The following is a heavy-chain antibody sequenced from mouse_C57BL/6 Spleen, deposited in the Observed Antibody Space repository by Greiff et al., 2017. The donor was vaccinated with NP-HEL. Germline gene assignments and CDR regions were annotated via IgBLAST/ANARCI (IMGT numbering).Heavy chain of an antibody. V-gene: IGHV1-69*01. CDR1: GYTFTSYW. Sequence: QVQLQQPGAELVMPGASVKLSCKASGYTFTSYWMHWVKQRPGQGLEWIGEIDPSDSYTNYNQKFKGKSTLTVDKSSSTAYMQLSSLTSEDSAVYYWARKNPSNGCAYWGQGTLVTVSA. D-gene: IGHD6-1*01. CDR3: ARKNPSNGCAY. J-gene: IGHJ3*01. CDR2: IDPSDSYT.